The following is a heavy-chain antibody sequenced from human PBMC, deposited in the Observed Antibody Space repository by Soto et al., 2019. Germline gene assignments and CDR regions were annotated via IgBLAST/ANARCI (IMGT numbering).Heavy chain of an antibody. CDR3: VRGSVYNWRGDF. J-gene: IGHJ4*02. V-gene: IGHV3-74*01. D-gene: IGHD1-20*01. Sequence: GGSLRLSCAASGFTFRNYWMHWVRQAPGKGLVWVSRINGDGSTTSYADSVKGRFTISRDNAKNTLSLQMNSLRAEDTAVYYCVRGSVYNWRGDFWGQGTLVTVSS. CDR2: INGDGSTT. CDR1: GFTFRNYW.